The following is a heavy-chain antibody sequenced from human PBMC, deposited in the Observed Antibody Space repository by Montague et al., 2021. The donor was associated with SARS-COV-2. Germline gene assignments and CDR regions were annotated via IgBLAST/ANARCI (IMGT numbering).Heavy chain of an antibody. D-gene: IGHD3-22*01. V-gene: IGHV4-31*03. CDR1: GGSISSGGYY. CDR3: ARDSGYYDSSGYSYDAFDI. CDR2: IYHTGST. Sequence: TLSLTCTVSGGSISSGGYYWSWIRQHPGKGLELIGYIYHTGSTHYNPSLKSRVTISKETSKNHFSLNLSSVTAADSAVYYCARDSGYYDSSGYSYDAFDIWGQGTKVTVSS. J-gene: IGHJ3*02.